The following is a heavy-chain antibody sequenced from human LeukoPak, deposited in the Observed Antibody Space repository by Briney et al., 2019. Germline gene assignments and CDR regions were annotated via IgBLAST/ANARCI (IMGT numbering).Heavy chain of an antibody. CDR3: ARVTGYGMDV. Sequence: GGSQRLSCAVSGFTFSSYWMSWVRQAPGKGLEWVANIKQDGSEKYYVDPVKGRFTISRDNAKNSLYLQMNSLRAEDTAVYYCARVTGYGMDVWGQGTTVTVSS. V-gene: IGHV3-7*01. CDR2: IKQDGSEK. J-gene: IGHJ6*02. CDR1: GFTFSSYW.